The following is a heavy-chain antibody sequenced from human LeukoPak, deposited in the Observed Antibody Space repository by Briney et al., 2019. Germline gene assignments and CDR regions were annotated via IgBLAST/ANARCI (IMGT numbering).Heavy chain of an antibody. D-gene: IGHD2-2*01. Sequence: SETLSLTCTVSGGSIGSSTYYWGWIRQPPGKGLEWIGSIYYGGSTYYNSSLKSRVTISVDISKNQFSLKVSSVTAADTAVYYCARDAGHQLSRRNYYAMDVWGQGTTVTVSS. V-gene: IGHV4-39*07. J-gene: IGHJ6*02. CDR2: IYYGGST. CDR3: ARDAGHQLSRRNYYAMDV. CDR1: GGSIGSSTYY.